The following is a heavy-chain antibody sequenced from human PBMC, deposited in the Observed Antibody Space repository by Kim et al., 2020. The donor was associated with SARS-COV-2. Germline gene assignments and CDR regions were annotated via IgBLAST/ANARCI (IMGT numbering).Heavy chain of an antibody. V-gene: IGHV3-23*01. J-gene: IGHJ4*02. CDR2: ISDSGRST. CDR1: GFTFGIYA. Sequence: GGSLRLSCAASGFTFGIYAMSWARQAPGMGLEWVSTISDSGRSTHYADSVKGRFTISRDNSMNTLYLQMNSLRAEDTAVYYCDASDYWGQGTLVTVPS. CDR3: DASDY.